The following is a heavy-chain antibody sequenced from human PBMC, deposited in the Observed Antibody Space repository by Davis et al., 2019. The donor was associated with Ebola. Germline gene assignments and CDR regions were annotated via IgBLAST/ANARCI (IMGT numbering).Heavy chain of an antibody. CDR3: AKSGLSFGVVKYHYGMDV. J-gene: IGHJ6*04. Sequence: GGSLRLSCTDSVITFSSYAMTWVRQAPGKGLEWVSAISVSGGSTYYADSVKGRFTISRDNSKKTLYLQMNSLRAEDTAVYYCAKSGLSFGVVKYHYGMDVWGKGTTVTVSS. CDR2: ISVSGGST. CDR1: VITFSSYA. D-gene: IGHD3-3*01. V-gene: IGHV3-23*01.